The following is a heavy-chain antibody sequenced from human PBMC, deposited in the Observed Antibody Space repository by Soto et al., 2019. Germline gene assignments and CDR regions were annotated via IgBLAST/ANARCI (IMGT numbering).Heavy chain of an antibody. J-gene: IGHJ4*02. CDR3: AKDPGYIQLWDD. D-gene: IGHD5-18*01. CDR2: ISYDGSNK. CDR1: GFTFSSYG. V-gene: IGHV3-30*18. Sequence: GGSLRLSCAASGFTFSSYGMHWVRQAPGKGLEWVAVISYDGSNKYYADSVKGRFTISRDNSKNTLYLQMNSLRAEDTAVYYCAKDPGYIQLWDDWGQGTLVTVSS.